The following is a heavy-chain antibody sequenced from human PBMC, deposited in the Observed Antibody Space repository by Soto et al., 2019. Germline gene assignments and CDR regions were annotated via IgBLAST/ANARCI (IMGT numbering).Heavy chain of an antibody. CDR1: GYTFTSYG. V-gene: IGHV1-18*01. CDR2: VSAYNGNP. CDR3: AGLRHDFWSGYYQNFDS. D-gene: IGHD3-3*01. J-gene: IGHJ4*02. Sequence: VQLVQSGAEVKKPGASVKVSCKASGYTFTSYGISWVRQAPGPGLAWMGWVSAYNGNPNYAQQLQGRVIMTTDTVTSTAYMEVRSLRSDDTAVYYCAGLRHDFWSGYYQNFDSWGQGTLVTFST.